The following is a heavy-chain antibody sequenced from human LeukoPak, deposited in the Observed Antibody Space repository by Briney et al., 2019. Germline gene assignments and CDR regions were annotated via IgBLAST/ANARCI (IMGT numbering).Heavy chain of an antibody. CDR3: AKDEGRYIIDY. J-gene: IGHJ4*02. CDR1: GFTFRSYG. Sequence: PGGSLRLSCAASGFTFRSYGVHWVRQAPGKGLEWVAVITYDGSNKYYADAVKGRFTISRDTSKNTLYLQMNSLRADDTAVYYCAKDEGRYIIDYWGQGTLVTVSS. D-gene: IGHD1-26*01. CDR2: ITYDGSNK. V-gene: IGHV3-30*18.